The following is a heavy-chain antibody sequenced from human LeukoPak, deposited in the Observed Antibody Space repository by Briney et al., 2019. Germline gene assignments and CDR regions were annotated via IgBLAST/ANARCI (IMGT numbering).Heavy chain of an antibody. Sequence: GESLTISCKGSEYRFTNYWIGWVRQMPGKGLEWMGIIYPGDSNTRYSPPFQGQVTISADKSISTAYLQWSSLKASDTAIYYCARRPYYDTSGYFLNWGQGTLVTVSS. CDR1: EYRFTNYW. CDR3: ARRPYYDTSGYFLN. D-gene: IGHD3-22*01. CDR2: IYPGDSNT. V-gene: IGHV5-51*01. J-gene: IGHJ4*02.